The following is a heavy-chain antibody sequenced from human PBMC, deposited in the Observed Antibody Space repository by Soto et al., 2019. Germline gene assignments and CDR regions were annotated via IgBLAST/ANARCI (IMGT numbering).Heavy chain of an antibody. CDR1: GYSFTSYW. V-gene: IGHV5-51*01. J-gene: IGHJ4*02. Sequence: PXASLKISCKGCGYSFTSYWIGWVRQMPGKGLEWMGIIYPGDSDTRYSPSFQGQVTISADKSISTAYLQWSSLKASDTAMYYCARRPIVGATEYYFDYWGQGTLVTAPQ. CDR2: IYPGDSDT. CDR3: ARRPIVGATEYYFDY. D-gene: IGHD1-26*01.